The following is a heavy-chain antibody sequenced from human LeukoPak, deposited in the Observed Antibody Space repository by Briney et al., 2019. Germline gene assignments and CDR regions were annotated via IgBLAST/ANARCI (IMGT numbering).Heavy chain of an antibody. J-gene: IGHJ4*02. CDR1: GGSFSSLN. V-gene: IGHV4-59*08. CDR2: IYYSGST. D-gene: IGHD4-17*01. CDR3: ARQMPWRDDYGDYAYYFDY. Sequence: SETLSLTCAVYGGSFSSLNWGWIRQPPGKGLEWIGYIYYSGSTNYNPSLKSRVTISVDTSKNQFSLKLSSVTAADTAVYYCARQMPWRDDYGDYAYYFDYWGQGTLVTVSS.